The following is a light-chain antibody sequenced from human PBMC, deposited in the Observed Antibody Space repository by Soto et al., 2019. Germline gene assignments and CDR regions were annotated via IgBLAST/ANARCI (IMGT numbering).Light chain of an antibody. CDR3: QQLYTLPFT. Sequence: DIQLTQSPSLLSASIGDRVTITCRASHDISTFLAWYQQKPGKAPKLLIYEASTLHSGVPSRFSGSGSGTEFTLTISGLLPEDFAAYHCQQLYTLPFTFGQGTRL. CDR1: HDISTF. CDR2: EAS. V-gene: IGKV1-9*01. J-gene: IGKJ5*01.